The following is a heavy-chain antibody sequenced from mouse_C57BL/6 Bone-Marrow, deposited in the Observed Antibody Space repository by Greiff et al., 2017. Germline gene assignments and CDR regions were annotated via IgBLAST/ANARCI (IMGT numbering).Heavy chain of an antibody. CDR2: IYPRDGST. D-gene: IGHD1-1*01. CDR1: GYTFTSYD. Sequence: QVQLQQSGPELVKPGASVKLSCKASGYTFTSYDINWVKQRPGQGLEWIGWIYPRDGSTKYNEKFKGKATLTVDTSSSTAHMELHSLTSEDSAVYFCARDYGSSYWYFDVWGTGTTVTVSS. J-gene: IGHJ1*03. V-gene: IGHV1-85*01. CDR3: ARDYGSSYWYFDV.